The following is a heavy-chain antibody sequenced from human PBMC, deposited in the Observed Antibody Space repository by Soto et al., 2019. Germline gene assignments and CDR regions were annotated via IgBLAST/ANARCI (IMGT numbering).Heavy chain of an antibody. J-gene: IGHJ4*02. D-gene: IGHD3-22*01. V-gene: IGHV4-59*01. CDR2: IYYSGST. Sequence: SETLSLTCTVSGGSISSYYWSWIRQPPGKGLEWIGYIYYSGSTNYNPSLKSRVTISVDTSKNQFSLKLSSVTAADTAVYYCAREASVYYYDSSGYYYNYFDYWGQGTLVTVPS. CDR3: AREASVYYYDSSGYYYNYFDY. CDR1: GGSISSYY.